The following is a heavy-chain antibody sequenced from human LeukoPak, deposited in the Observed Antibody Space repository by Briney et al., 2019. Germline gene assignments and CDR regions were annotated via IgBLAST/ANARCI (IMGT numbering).Heavy chain of an antibody. CDR2: ISGSGGST. D-gene: IGHD2-2*01. Sequence: GGSLRLSCAASGFTFSSYAMSWVRQAPGKGLEWVSAISGSGGSTYYADSVKGRFTISGDNSKNTLYLQMNSLRAEDTAVYYCAKCGDIVVVPAAPGVDYWGQGTLVTVSS. V-gene: IGHV3-23*01. CDR3: AKCGDIVVVPAAPGVDY. J-gene: IGHJ4*02. CDR1: GFTFSSYA.